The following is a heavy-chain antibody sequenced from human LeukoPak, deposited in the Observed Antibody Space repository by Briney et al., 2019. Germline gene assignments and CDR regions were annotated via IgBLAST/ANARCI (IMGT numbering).Heavy chain of an antibody. CDR2: ISYSGST. CDR1: GGSMSTGRYS. J-gene: IGHJ5*02. D-gene: IGHD2-8*02. CDR3: AGLCTNYGYCNGGVCQWFDP. Sequence: SETLSLTCTVSGGSMSTGRYSWGWIRQPPGKGLEWIGTISYSGSTYYNPSLESRVTISVDTSKKQFSLRLSSVTAADTAVFYCAGLCTNYGYCNGGVCQWFDPWGQGTLVTVSS. V-gene: IGHV4-39*01.